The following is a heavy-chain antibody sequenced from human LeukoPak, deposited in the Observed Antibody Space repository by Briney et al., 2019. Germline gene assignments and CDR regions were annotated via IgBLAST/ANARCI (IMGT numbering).Heavy chain of an antibody. Sequence: ASVKVSCKASGYTFTSYYMHWVRQAPGQGLEWMGIINPSGGSTSYAQKFQGRVTMTRDTSTSAVYMELSSLRSEDTAVYYCASGRDSSGYYYVLGYWGQGTLVTVSS. J-gene: IGHJ4*02. CDR2: INPSGGST. V-gene: IGHV1-46*01. D-gene: IGHD3-22*01. CDR3: ASGRDSSGYYYVLGY. CDR1: GYTFTSYY.